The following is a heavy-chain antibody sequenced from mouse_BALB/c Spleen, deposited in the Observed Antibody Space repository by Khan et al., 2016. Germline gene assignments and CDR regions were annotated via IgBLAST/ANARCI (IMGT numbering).Heavy chain of an antibody. J-gene: IGHJ1*01. Sequence: DLVKPGASVKLSCKASGYTFTSYWINWIKQRPGQGLEWIGRFAPGSNNSYYNEMFKVKAKMTVDTSSRTAYIQLSSLSSEDSAVYFCARGGTYSLYWYVDVWGAGTTVTVSS. CDR2: FAPGSNNS. V-gene: IGHV1S41*01. CDR1: GYTFTSYW. CDR3: ARGGTYSLYWYVDV. D-gene: IGHD1-1*02.